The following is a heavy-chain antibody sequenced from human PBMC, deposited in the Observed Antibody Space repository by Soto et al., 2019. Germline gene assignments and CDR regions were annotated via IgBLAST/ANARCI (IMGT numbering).Heavy chain of an antibody. CDR1: GFTFSSYS. D-gene: IGHD3-16*01. J-gene: IGHJ6*02. CDR3: ARDWGYYYYYGMDV. Sequence: EVQLVESGGGLVKPGGSLRLSCAASGFTFSSYSMNWVRQAPGKGLEWVSSISSSSIYIYYADSVKGRFTISRDNAKNSLNLQMKSLRAEDTAVYYCARDWGYYYYYGMDVWGQGTTVTVSS. V-gene: IGHV3-21*01. CDR2: ISSSSIYI.